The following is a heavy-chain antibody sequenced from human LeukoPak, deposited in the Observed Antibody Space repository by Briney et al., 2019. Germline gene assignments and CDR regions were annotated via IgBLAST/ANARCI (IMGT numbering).Heavy chain of an antibody. CDR3: ARPLESIAAALDAFDI. CDR2: TSGSGGST. D-gene: IGHD6-13*01. CDR1: GFTFSSYA. Sequence: GGSLRLSCAASGFTFSSYAMSWVRQAPGKGLEWVSATSGSGGSTYYADSVRGRFTISRDNSKNTLYLQMNSLRAEDTAVYYCARPLESIAAALDAFDIWGQGTMVTVSS. J-gene: IGHJ3*02. V-gene: IGHV3-23*01.